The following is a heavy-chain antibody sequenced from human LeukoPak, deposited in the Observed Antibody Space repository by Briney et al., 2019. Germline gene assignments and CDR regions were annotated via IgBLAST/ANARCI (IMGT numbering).Heavy chain of an antibody. CDR3: ARRGGSDYGSNDARIRSMWNAFDI. D-gene: IGHD4-23*01. Sequence: PGGSLRLPCAASGFTFSSYWMSWVRQAPGKGLEWVANIKQDGSEKYYVDSVKGRFTISRDNAKNSLYLQMNSLRAEDTAVYYCARRGGSDYGSNDARIRSMWNAFDIWGQGTMVTVSS. V-gene: IGHV3-7*01. J-gene: IGHJ3*02. CDR2: IKQDGSEK. CDR1: GFTFSSYW.